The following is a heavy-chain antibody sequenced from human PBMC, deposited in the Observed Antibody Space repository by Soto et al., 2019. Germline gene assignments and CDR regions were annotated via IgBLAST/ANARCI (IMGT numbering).Heavy chain of an antibody. J-gene: IGHJ4*02. CDR3: ARNGVTVTWEFDY. CDR2: INPNSGGT. V-gene: IGHV1-2*04. Sequence: QVQLVQSGAEVKKPGASVKVSCKASGYTFTGYYLHWVRQAPGQGLEWMGWINPNSGGTNYAQKFQGWVTMTRDTSVGTAYMDLSRLRSDATAVYSCARNGVTVTWEFDYWGQGTLVTVSS. D-gene: IGHD4-4*01. CDR1: GYTFTGYY.